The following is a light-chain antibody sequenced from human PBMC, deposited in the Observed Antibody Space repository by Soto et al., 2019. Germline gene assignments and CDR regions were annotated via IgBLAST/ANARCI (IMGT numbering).Light chain of an antibody. CDR2: GAS. CDR3: QQYNNWPPYI. J-gene: IGKJ2*01. CDR1: QSVAIN. V-gene: IGKV3-15*01. Sequence: ETVMTQSPVTLSVSPGERATLSCRASQSVAINLAWYQQRPGQAPRLLIYGASTRATGIPARFSGSGSGTEFTLTISSLQSEDFAVYYCQQYNNWPPYIFGQGTKLEIK.